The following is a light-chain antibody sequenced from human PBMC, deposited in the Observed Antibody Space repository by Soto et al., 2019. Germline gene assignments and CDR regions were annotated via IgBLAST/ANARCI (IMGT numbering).Light chain of an antibody. CDR1: QSVSSSY. Sequence: EIVLTQSPGTLSLSPGERATLSCRASQSVSSSYLAWYQQKPGQAPRLLIYGASSRATGIPDRFSGSGSGTDFTLTISRLEPEDFAVYYCQQHGSSPKTFGQGTKVDNK. CDR3: QQHGSSPKT. J-gene: IGKJ1*01. V-gene: IGKV3-20*01. CDR2: GAS.